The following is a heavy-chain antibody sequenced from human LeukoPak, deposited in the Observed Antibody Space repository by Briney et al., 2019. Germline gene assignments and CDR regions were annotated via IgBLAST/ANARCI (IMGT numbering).Heavy chain of an antibody. Sequence: GRSLRLSCAASGFTLDDYAMHWVRQAPGKGLEWVSGISWNSGSIGYADSVKGRFTISRDNAKNSLYLQMNSLRAEDTALYYCAKDRGADSSGYFWGVDYWGQGTLVTVSS. J-gene: IGHJ4*02. V-gene: IGHV3-9*01. CDR1: GFTLDDYA. CDR3: AKDRGADSSGYFWGVDY. CDR2: ISWNSGSI. D-gene: IGHD3-22*01.